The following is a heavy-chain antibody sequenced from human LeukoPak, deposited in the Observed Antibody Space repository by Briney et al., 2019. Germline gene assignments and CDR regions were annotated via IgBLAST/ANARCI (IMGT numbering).Heavy chain of an antibody. V-gene: IGHV4-59*12. D-gene: IGHD6-25*01. CDR1: GGSISSYY. Sequence: PSETLSLTCTVSGGSISSYYWSWIRQPPGKGLEWIGYIYYSGSTNYNPSLKSRVTISVDTSKNQFSLKLSSVTAADTAVYYCARDPGLRLFDPWGQGTLVTVSS. CDR3: ARDPGLRLFDP. CDR2: IYYSGST. J-gene: IGHJ5*02.